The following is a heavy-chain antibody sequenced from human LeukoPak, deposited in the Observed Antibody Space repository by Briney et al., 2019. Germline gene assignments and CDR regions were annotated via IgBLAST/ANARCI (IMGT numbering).Heavy chain of an antibody. V-gene: IGHV1-46*01. CDR3: ARGGVGTVTTMDAFDI. D-gene: IGHD4-17*01. CDR1: GYTFTSYY. Sequence: ASVKVSCKASGYTFTSYYMHWVRQAPGQGLEWMGIINPSGGSTSYAQKFQGRVTMTRDTSTSTVYMELSSLRSEDTAMYYCARGGVGTVTTMDAFDIWGQGTMVTVSS. J-gene: IGHJ3*02. CDR2: INPSGGST.